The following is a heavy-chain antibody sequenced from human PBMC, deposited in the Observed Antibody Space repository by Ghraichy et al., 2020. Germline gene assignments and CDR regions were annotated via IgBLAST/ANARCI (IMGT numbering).Heavy chain of an antibody. J-gene: IGHJ5*02. CDR2: ITTKSGNT. CDR3: ARGVNYFDP. Sequence: VKVSCKASGYTFINYGITWVRQAPGQGLEWLGWITTKSGNTQYGWKFQDRVTMTTDTSTSTAYMELRSLRSDDTAVYYCARGVNYFDPWGQGTLVTVSS. CDR1: GYTFINYG. D-gene: IGHD5-24*01. V-gene: IGHV1-18*01.